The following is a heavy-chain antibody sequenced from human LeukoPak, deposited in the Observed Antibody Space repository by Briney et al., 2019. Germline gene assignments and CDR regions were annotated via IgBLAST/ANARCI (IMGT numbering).Heavy chain of an antibody. CDR1: GFTFSSYW. CDR2: INSDGSST. CDR3: ARRSAAKDAFDI. Sequence: GGTLRLSCAASGFTFSSYWMHWVRQAPGKGLVWVSRINSDGSSTSYADPVKGRFTISRDNAKNTLYLQMNSLRAEDTAVYYCARRSAAKDAFDIWGQGTMVTVSS. J-gene: IGHJ3*02. D-gene: IGHD6-25*01. V-gene: IGHV3-74*01.